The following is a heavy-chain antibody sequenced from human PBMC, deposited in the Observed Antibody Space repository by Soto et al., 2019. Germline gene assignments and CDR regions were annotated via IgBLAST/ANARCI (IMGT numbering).Heavy chain of an antibody. Sequence: GGSLRLSCASSGFTFSSYAMLWVLQTPGKGLEWVSAISGSGGSTYYPDSVKGRFTISRDNYKNTLYLQMNSLRAEDTAVYSCAARVLNVSDYWGQGTLVTVSS. V-gene: IGHV3-23*01. CDR1: GFTFSSYA. CDR2: ISGSGGST. J-gene: IGHJ4*02. D-gene: IGHD2-8*01. CDR3: AARVLNVSDY.